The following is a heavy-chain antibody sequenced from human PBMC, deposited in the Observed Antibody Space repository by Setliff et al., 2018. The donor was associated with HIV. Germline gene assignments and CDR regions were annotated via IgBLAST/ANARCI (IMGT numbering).Heavy chain of an antibody. V-gene: IGHV4-34*01. CDR1: GFNFSPHT. J-gene: IGHJ1*01. D-gene: IGHD3-10*01. CDR2: ITHSGST. CDR3: ATDGGLWFGRHSYLQN. Sequence: SETLRLSCAASGFNFSPHTMNWIRQSPGKGLEWIGEITHSGSTNYNPSLKSRVTISIDTSKNQFSLKVNSVTAADTAVYYCATDGGLWFGRHSYLQNWGQGTLVTVSS.